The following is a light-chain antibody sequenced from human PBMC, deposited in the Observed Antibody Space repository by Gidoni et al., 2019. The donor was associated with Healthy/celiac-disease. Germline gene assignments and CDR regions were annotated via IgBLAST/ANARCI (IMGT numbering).Light chain of an antibody. CDR1: SSDVRGTNY. CDR3: SSYTSSSTGV. Sequence: QSALTQPASVSGSPGQSITISCTGTSSDVRGTNYVSWYQQHPGKAPKLMIYDVSNRPSGVSNRFSGSKSGNTASLTISGLQAEDEADYYCSSYTSSSTGVFGGGTKLTVL. V-gene: IGLV2-14*03. J-gene: IGLJ2*01. CDR2: DVS.